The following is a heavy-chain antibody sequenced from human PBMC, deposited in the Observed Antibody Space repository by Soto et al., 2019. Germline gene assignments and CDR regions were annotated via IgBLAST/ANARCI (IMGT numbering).Heavy chain of an antibody. CDR1: GYRFIAYW. V-gene: IGHV5-51*01. CDR3: ARLAVTSSTHFDY. D-gene: IGHD2-21*02. CDR2: IYPADSDV. Sequence: LGESLKISCQGSGYRFIAYWIGWVRQKPGKGLELMGIIYPADSDVRYSPSFQGQVTISVDKSINTAYLQWSSLKASDTAIYYCARLAVTSSTHFDYWGQGXPVTVYS. J-gene: IGHJ4*02.